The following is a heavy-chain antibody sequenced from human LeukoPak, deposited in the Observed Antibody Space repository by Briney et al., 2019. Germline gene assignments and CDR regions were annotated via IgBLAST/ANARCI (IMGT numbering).Heavy chain of an antibody. CDR3: ARGFGEFRPFDY. V-gene: IGHV4-34*01. CDR1: GGSFSGYY. D-gene: IGHD3-10*01. J-gene: IGHJ4*02. Sequence: SETLSLTCAVYGGSFSGYYWSWIRQPPGKGLEWIGEINHSGSTNYNPSLKGRVTISVDTSKNQFSLKLSSVTAADTAVYYCARGFGEFRPFDYWGQGTLVTVSS. CDR2: INHSGST.